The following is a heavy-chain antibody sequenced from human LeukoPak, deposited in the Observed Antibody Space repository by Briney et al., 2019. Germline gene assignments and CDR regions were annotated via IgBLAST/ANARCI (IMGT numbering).Heavy chain of an antibody. CDR3: ARHYDYSAYYETFLYN. J-gene: IGHJ4*02. D-gene: IGHD3-22*01. V-gene: IGHV1-18*01. CDR2: ISAYSRNT. CDR1: GYDFANYA. Sequence: SSLKVSCKASGYDFANYAISWVRQAPGQGLEWMGWISAYSRNTHYTQNFQGRVTVTTDTATNTAYMELRSLRFDDTAVYYCARHYDYSAYYETFLYNWGQGTLVTVSS.